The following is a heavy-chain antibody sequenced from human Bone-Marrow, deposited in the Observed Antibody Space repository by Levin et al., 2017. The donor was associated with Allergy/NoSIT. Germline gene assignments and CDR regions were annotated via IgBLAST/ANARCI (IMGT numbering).Heavy chain of an antibody. CDR2: IYYSGST. CDR3: ARHRPYSSSWYPQH. CDR1: GGSISSSSYY. J-gene: IGHJ1*01. D-gene: IGHD6-13*01. Sequence: SETLSLTCTVSGGSISSSSYYWGWIRQPPGKGLEWIGSIYYSGSTYYNPSLKSRVTISVDTSKNQFSLKLSSVTAADTAVYYCARHRPYSSSWYPQHWGQGTLVTVSS. V-gene: IGHV4-39*01.